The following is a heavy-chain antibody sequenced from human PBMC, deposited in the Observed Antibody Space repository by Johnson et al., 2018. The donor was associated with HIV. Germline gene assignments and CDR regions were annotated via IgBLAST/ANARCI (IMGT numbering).Heavy chain of an antibody. CDR1: GLTFSNAW. V-gene: IGHV3-15*01. Sequence: MLLVESGGGLVKPGGSLRLSCAASGLTFSNAWMSWVRQAPGKGLEWVGRIKSKTDGGTTDYAAPVKGRFTISRDDSKNTLYLQMNSLKTEDTAVYYCTTGSSGSNAFDIWGQGTMVTVSS. J-gene: IGHJ3*02. D-gene: IGHD3-22*01. CDR2: IKSKTDGGTT. CDR3: TTGSSGSNAFDI.